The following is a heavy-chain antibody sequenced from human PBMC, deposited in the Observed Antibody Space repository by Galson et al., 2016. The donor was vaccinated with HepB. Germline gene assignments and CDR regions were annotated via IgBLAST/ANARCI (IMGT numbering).Heavy chain of an antibody. D-gene: IGHD3-9*01. V-gene: IGHV5-10-1*01. CDR3: ARLTDKPVWAKNADDS. CDR2: IDPSDSYT. J-gene: IGHJ5*01. Sequence: QSGAEVKKPGESLRISCKGSGYSFTSYWMNWVRQMPGKGLEWMGRIDPSDSYTNYSPSFQGHVTISADKSISTAYLQWSSLKASDTAMYYCARLTDKPVWAKNADDSWGQGTLVTVSS. CDR1: GYSFTSYW.